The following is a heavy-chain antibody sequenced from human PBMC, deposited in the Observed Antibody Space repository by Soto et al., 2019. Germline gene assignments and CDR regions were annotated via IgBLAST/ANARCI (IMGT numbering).Heavy chain of an antibody. Sequence: PETLSLTGTVSGDSFSPYYWSWIRQPAGKGLEWIGRMYTIGSTTYNPSLKSRITMSVDTSKNQFSLKLSSVTAADTAVYYCVRDNGDYFDYWAQGTLVTVSS. CDR1: GDSFSPYY. CDR2: MYTIGST. V-gene: IGHV4-4*07. CDR3: VRDNGDYFDY. D-gene: IGHD4-17*01. J-gene: IGHJ4*02.